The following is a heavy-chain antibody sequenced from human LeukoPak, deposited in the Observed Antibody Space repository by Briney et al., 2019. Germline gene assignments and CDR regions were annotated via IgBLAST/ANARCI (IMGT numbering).Heavy chain of an antibody. J-gene: IGHJ4*02. Sequence: GGSLRLSCAASGFTFSSYAMSWVRQAPGKGLEWVSGISGNSGTTDYADSVKGRFTISRDNSKNTLYLQMNSLRAEDTPIYYCAKDRRIAAAYNFDYWGQGTLVTVSS. CDR1: GFTFSSYA. D-gene: IGHD6-13*01. V-gene: IGHV3-23*01. CDR3: AKDRRIAAAYNFDY. CDR2: ISGNSGTT.